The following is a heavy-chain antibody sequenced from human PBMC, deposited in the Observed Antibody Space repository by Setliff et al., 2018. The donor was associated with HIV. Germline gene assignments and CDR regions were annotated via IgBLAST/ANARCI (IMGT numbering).Heavy chain of an antibody. V-gene: IGHV4-38-2*02. CDR3: ARDRVLGRGMGATAFDI. CDR1: GYSICSGYY. Sequence: SETLSLTCAVSGYSICSGYYWGWIRQPPGKGREWIGRIYHSGSTYYNPSLKSRVTISVDTSKNQLSLKPSSVTAADTAVYYCARDRVLGRGMGATAFDIWGQGTTVTVSS. J-gene: IGHJ3*02. D-gene: IGHD1-26*01. CDR2: IYHSGST.